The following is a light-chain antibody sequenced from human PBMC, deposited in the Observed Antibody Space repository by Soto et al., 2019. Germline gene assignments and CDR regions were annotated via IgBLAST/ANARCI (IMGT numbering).Light chain of an antibody. CDR3: ASYTTSSTYV. V-gene: IGLV2-14*01. CDR1: SSVVGGYSY. J-gene: IGLJ1*01. Sequence: QSDLTQPASVSGSPGQSITISCTGTSSVVGGYSYVSWYQQQPGKAPKLVISDVSNRPSGVSDRFSGSKSGNTASLTISGLQTEDEADYYCASYTTSSTYVFGTGTKVTVL. CDR2: DVS.